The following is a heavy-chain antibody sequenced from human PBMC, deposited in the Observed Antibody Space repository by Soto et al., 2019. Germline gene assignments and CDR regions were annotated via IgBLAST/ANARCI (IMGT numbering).Heavy chain of an antibody. V-gene: IGHV3-23*01. D-gene: IGHD2-15*01. J-gene: IGHJ5*02. CDR3: AKEYLDCSGGSCYTGFDP. Sequence: SGGSLRLSCAASGFTFSSYAMSWVRQAPGKGLEWVSAISGSGGSTYYADSVKGRFTISRDNSKNTLYLQMNSLRAEDTAVYYCAKEYLDCSGGSCYTGFDPWGQGTLVTVSS. CDR1: GFTFSSYA. CDR2: ISGSGGST.